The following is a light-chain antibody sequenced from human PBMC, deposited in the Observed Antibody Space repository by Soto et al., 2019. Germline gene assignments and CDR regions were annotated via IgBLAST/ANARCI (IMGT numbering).Light chain of an antibody. CDR1: QSVSSN. CDR2: GAS. Sequence: EIVLTQSPGTLSLSPGERVTLSCRASQSVSSNLAWYQQKPGQAPRLLIYGASSRATGIPDRFSGSGSGTDFTLTISRLEPEDFAVYYCQQYGSSPRTFGQGTKVDI. CDR3: QQYGSSPRT. J-gene: IGKJ2*01. V-gene: IGKV3-20*01.